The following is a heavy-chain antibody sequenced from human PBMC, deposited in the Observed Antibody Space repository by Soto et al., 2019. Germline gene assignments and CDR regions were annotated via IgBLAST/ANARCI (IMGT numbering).Heavy chain of an antibody. V-gene: IGHV1-18*01. CDR2: ISLYSDGT. D-gene: IGHD2-2*01. CDR3: ARVVPGAEAWFGP. CDR1: CYTFSNYG. Sequence: VASVNVSCKTSCYTFSNYGITWVRQAPGQPLEWLGWISLYSDGTNYAQKFQGRVSMTTDTSTTTAYMELRSLRSDDTAVYYCARVVPGAEAWFGPWGQGNLVTVSS. J-gene: IGHJ5*02.